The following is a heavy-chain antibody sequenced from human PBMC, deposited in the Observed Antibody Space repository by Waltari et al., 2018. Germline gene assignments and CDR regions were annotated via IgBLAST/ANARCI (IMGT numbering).Heavy chain of an antibody. V-gene: IGHV3-7*01. CDR2: IKEDGSAQ. J-gene: IGHJ4*02. Sequence: EVQVVESGGGLVQPGGSLRLSCAPSGFAFSSSWISWLRQAPGQGLEGVANIKEDGSAQYYLDSVQGRFTIPRDNTKNSLFLQMNSLRAEDTAVYFCARATNHAFDNWGQGTLVTVSS. CDR3: ARATNHAFDN. CDR1: GFAFSSSW.